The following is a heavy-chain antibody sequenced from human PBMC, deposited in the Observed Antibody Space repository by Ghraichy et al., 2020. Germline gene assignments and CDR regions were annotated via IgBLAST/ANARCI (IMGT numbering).Heavy chain of an antibody. CDR2: IYSGGST. J-gene: IGHJ4*02. D-gene: IGHD6-13*01. CDR1: GFTVSSNY. CDR3: ARDGSGEQQLVRPFDY. Sequence: GGSLRLSCAASGFTVSSNYMSWVRQAPGKGLEWVSVIYSGGSTYYADSVKGRFTISRDNSKNTLYLQMNSLRAEDTAVYYCARDGSGEQQLVRPFDYWGQGTLVTVSS. V-gene: IGHV3-53*01.